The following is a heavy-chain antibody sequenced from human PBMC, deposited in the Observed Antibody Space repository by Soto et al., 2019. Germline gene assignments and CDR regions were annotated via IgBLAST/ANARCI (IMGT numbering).Heavy chain of an antibody. CDR3: ARAAQETYYYDSSGSKGSTDY. J-gene: IGHJ4*02. CDR1: GYTFTSYG. V-gene: IGHV1-18*01. Sequence: ASVKVSCKASGYTFTSYGISWVRQAPGQGLEWMGWISAYNGNTNYAQKLQGRVTMTTDTSTSTAYMELRSLRSDDTAVYYCARAAQETYYYDSSGSKGSTDYWGQGTLVTVSS. D-gene: IGHD3-22*01. CDR2: ISAYNGNT.